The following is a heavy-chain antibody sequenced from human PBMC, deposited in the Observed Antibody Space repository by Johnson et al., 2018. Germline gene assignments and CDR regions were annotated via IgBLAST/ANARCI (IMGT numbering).Heavy chain of an antibody. CDR3: AKCPGNSSGWYEFFHH. D-gene: IGHD6-19*01. J-gene: IGHJ1*01. CDR1: GFTFNRYA. CDR2: FAGTSVNT. V-gene: IGHV3-23*04. Sequence: VQLVESGGGLVQPGGSLRLSCADSGFTFNRYAMSWVRQAPGRGLEWVSTFAGTSVNTYYADSVRGRFTISGDNSKNTLFLQMDSLRAEDTAVYYCAKCPGNSSGWYEFFHHWGQGTLVTVSS.